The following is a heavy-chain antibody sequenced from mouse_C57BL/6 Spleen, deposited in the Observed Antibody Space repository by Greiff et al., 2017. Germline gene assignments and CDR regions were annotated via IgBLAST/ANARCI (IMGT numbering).Heavy chain of an antibody. J-gene: IGHJ4*01. V-gene: IGHV1-82*01. CDR2: IYPGDGDT. CDR3: ARYHYGSSGYYYAMDY. CDR1: GYAFSSSW. D-gene: IGHD1-1*01. Sequence: VQLQQSGPELVKPGASVKISCKASGYAFSSSWMNWVKQRPGKGLEWIGRIYPGDGDTNYNGKFQGKATLTADKSSSTAYMQRSSLTSEDSAVYFCARYHYGSSGYYYAMDYWGQGTSVTVSS.